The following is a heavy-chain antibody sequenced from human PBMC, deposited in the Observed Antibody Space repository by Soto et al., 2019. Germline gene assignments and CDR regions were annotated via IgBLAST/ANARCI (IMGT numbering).Heavy chain of an antibody. D-gene: IGHD2-21*01. CDR3: GRCYSLTVPSTALATSYWFDS. Sequence: SETLSLTCAVYGGSFSGHYWSWIRQYPGKGLEWIAEINHRGSTNYNPSLKSRVTMSVDTSKNQFSLRLGSVTAADTAVYYCGRCYSLTVPSTALATSYWFDSWGQGGLVTVSS. J-gene: IGHJ5*01. CDR1: GGSFSGHY. V-gene: IGHV4-34*01. CDR2: INHRGST.